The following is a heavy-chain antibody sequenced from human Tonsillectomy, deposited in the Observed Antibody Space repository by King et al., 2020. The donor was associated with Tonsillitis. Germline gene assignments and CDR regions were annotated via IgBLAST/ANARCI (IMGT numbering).Heavy chain of an antibody. V-gene: IGHV3-73*02. CDR2: VRSKANNYAT. CDR1: GFSFSDSA. J-gene: IGHJ4*02. D-gene: IGHD6-19*01. Sequence: VQLVESGGGLVQPGGSLKVSCAASGFSFSDSAMHWVRQASGKGLEWIGYVRSKANNYATACAASVEGRFTFSRDDSKNTAYLQMNSLKTEDTAVYYCIRHIEWLAPGGWGQGTLVTVSS. CDR3: IRHIEWLAPGG.